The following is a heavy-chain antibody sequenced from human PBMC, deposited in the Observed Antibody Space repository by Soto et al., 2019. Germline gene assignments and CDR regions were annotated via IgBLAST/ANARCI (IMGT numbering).Heavy chain of an antibody. J-gene: IGHJ4*02. D-gene: IGHD4-4*01. CDR2: IRPDGSET. Sequence: EVQLVQSGGGLVQPGGSLRLSCVGSGFTFTDFYMNWGRQAPGKGLEWVANIRPDGSETNYVESVKGRFTTSRDNAKNSLFLQMNSLGADDTAVYFCAGWGGQDYNYWAQGILVTVSS. V-gene: IGHV3-7*03. CDR1: GFTFTDFY. CDR3: AGWGGQDYNY.